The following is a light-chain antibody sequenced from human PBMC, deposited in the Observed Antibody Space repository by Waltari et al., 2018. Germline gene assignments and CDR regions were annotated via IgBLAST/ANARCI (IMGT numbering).Light chain of an antibody. V-gene: IGLV2-14*03. CDR1: SSDVGGYNY. CDR2: DVT. Sequence: QSALTQPASVSGSPGQSITISCTGTSSDVGGYNYVSWYQQHPARAPKLMIYDVTNRPSGVSNHFSCSTAGNTASLTISGLQAEDEADYYCSSYTSSSTVVFGGGTKLTVL. CDR3: SSYTSSSTVV. J-gene: IGLJ2*01.